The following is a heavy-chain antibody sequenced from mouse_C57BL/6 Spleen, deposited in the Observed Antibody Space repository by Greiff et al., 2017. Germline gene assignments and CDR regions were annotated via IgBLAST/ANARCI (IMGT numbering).Heavy chain of an antibody. CDR1: GYSFTSYY. CDR3: AREDGNYVFAY. Sequence: VQLQQSGPELVKPGASVKISCKASGYSFTSYYIHWVKQRPGQGLEWIGWIYPGSGNTKYNEKFKGKATLTADTSSSTAYMQLSSLTSEDSAVYYCAREDGNYVFAYWGQGTLVTVSA. V-gene: IGHV1-66*01. D-gene: IGHD2-1*01. CDR2: IYPGSGNT. J-gene: IGHJ3*01.